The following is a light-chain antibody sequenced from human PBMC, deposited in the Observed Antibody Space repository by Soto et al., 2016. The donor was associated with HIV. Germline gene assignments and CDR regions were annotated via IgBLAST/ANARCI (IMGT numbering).Light chain of an antibody. CDR3: QVWDSSSDHWV. J-gene: IGLJ3*02. Sequence: SVAPGKTATIACGGNNIESKSVHWYQQGPGQAPVLVVYDDSDRPSGIPERFSGSNSANTATLTISRVEAGDEADYYCQVWDSSSDHWVFGGGTKLTVL. CDR1: NIESKS. V-gene: IGLV3-21*03. CDR2: DDS.